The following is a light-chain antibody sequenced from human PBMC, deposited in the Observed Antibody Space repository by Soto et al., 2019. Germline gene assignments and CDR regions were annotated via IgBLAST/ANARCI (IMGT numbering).Light chain of an antibody. CDR3: QQYNRYPLT. V-gene: IGKV1-5*03. CDR2: RAS. CDR1: QSIDTW. J-gene: IGKJ4*01. Sequence: DIQMTQSPSTLSAFVGDRVTITCRASQSIDTWLAWYQQKPGKAPKILIYRASTLESEVPSRFSGSGSGTEFTLTISSLQPDDFATFYCQQYNRYPLTFGGGTKVEIK.